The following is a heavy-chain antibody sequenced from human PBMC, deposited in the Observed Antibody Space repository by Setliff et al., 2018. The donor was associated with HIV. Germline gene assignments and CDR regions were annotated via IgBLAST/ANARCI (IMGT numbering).Heavy chain of an antibody. J-gene: IGHJ3*02. CDR1: GYTFTGYY. D-gene: IGHD3-22*01. CDR3: AGVPGRYDSSGYAFDI. CDR2: INPNSGGT. Sequence: ASVKVSCKASGYTFTGYYMHWVRQAPGQGLEWMGWINPNSGGTNYAQKFQGRVTMTRDTSISTAYMELSRLRSDDTAVYYCAGVPGRYDSSGYAFDIWGQGQWSPS. V-gene: IGHV1-2*02.